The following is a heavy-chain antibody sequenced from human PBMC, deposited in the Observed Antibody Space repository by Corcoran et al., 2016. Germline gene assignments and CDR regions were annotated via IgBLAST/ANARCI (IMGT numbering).Heavy chain of an antibody. V-gene: IGHV6-1*01. J-gene: IGHJ6*02. CDR3: ARAGTTVTRHEAYCYYGIDD. Sequence: QVQLQQSGPGLVKPSQTLSLTCAISGDSVSSNSAAWNWIRQSPSRGLEWLGRTYYRSKWNNDYAVSVKSRITINPDTYKNQFSLQLNSVTPEDTAVYYCARAGTTVTRHEAYCYYGIDDWGQGTTVTVSS. CDR2: TYYRSKWNN. D-gene: IGHD4-17*01. CDR1: GDSVSSNSAA.